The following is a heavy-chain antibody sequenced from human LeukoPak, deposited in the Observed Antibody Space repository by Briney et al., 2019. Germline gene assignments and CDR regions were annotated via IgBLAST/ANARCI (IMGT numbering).Heavy chain of an antibody. CDR2: VSAGHHA. Sequence: PGGSLRLSCTASGFTLGGHGMHWVRQTTGDGLEWVAAVSAGHHAFYAGSVKGRFTVSREDAKNSLYLQMNSLRAGDTAVYYCVREARGYHYTYFDYWGQGSLVTVSS. V-gene: IGHV3-13*01. J-gene: IGHJ4*02. CDR1: GFTLGGHG. CDR3: VREARGYHYTYFDY. D-gene: IGHD5-18*01.